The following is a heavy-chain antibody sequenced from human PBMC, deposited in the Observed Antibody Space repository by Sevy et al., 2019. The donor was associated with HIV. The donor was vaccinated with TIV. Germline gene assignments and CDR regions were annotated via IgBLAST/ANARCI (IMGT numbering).Heavy chain of an antibody. CDR2: ISTSGTTI. J-gene: IGHJ6*02. CDR3: ARAEEDADYPSYYFYGMDV. V-gene: IGHV3-11*01. CDR1: GFIFSNYY. D-gene: IGHD4-17*01. Sequence: GRSLRLSCAASGFIFSNYYMSWIRQAPGKGLEWVSYISTSGTTIFYADSVKGRFTISRDNAKNSLYLQMNILRAEDTAVYFCARAEEDADYPSYYFYGMDVWGQGTTVTVSS.